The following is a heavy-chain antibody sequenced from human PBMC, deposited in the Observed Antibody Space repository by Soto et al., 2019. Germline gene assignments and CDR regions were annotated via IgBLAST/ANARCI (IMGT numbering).Heavy chain of an antibody. CDR1: GFIFSSYT. D-gene: IGHD4-17*01. CDR3: ARAALTYGGNSVFDY. CDR2: ISSDGSNK. J-gene: IGHJ4*02. Sequence: GGSLRLSCAGSGFIFSSYTIHWVRQAPGKGLEWVAVISSDGSNKDYADSVKGRLTISRDNSKNKMYLQMNSLRSDDTAVYYCARAALTYGGNSVFDYWGQGTVVTVSS. V-gene: IGHV3-30-3*01.